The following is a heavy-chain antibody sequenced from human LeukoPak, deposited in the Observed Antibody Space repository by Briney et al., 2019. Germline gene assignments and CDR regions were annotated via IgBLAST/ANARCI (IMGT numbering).Heavy chain of an antibody. D-gene: IGHD1-26*01. CDR2: ISAYNGNT. CDR1: GYTFTSYG. V-gene: IGHV1-18*01. CDR3: ARARKLVGASGSDY. J-gene: IGHJ4*02. Sequence: ASVEVSCKASGYTFTSYGISWVRQAPGQGLEWMGWISAYNGNTNYAQKLQGRVTMTTDTSTSTAYMELRSLRSDDTAVYYCARARKLVGASGSDYWGQGTLVTVSS.